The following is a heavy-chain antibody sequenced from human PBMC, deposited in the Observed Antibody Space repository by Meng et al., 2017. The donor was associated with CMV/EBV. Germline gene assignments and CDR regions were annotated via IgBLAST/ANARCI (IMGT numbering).Heavy chain of an antibody. CDR1: GFTFSSYA. J-gene: IGHJ6*02. V-gene: IGHV3-23*03. Sequence: GGSLRLSCAASGFTFSSYAMSWVRQAPGKGLEWVSVIYSGGSSTYYADSVKGRFTISRDNSKNTLYLQMNGLRAEDTAVYYCARAIHGAQVVPAKLTVYYYGMDVWGQGTTVTVSS. CDR2: IYSGGSST. CDR3: ARAIHGAQVVPAKLTVYYYGMDV. D-gene: IGHD2-2*01.